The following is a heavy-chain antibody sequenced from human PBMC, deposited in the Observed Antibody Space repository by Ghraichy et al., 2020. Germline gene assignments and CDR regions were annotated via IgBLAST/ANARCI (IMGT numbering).Heavy chain of an antibody. CDR3: ARDPQMATIT. D-gene: IGHD5-24*01. V-gene: IGHV3-21*01. J-gene: IGHJ4*02. CDR1: GFTFSSYS. CDR2: ISSSSIYI. Sequence: GGSLRLSCAASGFTFSSYSMNWVRQAPGKGLEWVSSISSSSIYIYYADSVKGRFTISRDNAKNSLYLQMNSLRAEDTAVYYCARDPQMATITWGQGTLVTVSS.